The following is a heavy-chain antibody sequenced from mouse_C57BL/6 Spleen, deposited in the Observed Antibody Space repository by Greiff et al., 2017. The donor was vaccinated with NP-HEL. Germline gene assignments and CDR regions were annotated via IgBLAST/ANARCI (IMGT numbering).Heavy chain of an antibody. J-gene: IGHJ4*01. V-gene: IGHV1-42*01. CDR2: INPSTGGT. CDR1: GYSFTGYY. D-gene: IGHD1-1*01. CDR3: ARPITTVVARAMDY. Sequence: EVKLMESGPELVKPGASVKISCKASGYSFTGYYMNWVKQSPEKSLEWIGEINPSTGGTTYNQKFKAKATLTVDKSSSTAYMQLKSLTSEDSAVYYCARPITTVVARAMDYWGQGTSVTVSS.